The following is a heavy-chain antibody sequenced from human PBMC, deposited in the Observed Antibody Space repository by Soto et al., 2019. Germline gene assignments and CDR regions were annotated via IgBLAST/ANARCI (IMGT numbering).Heavy chain of an antibody. D-gene: IGHD1-26*01. V-gene: IGHV3-30*01. CDR2: ISYDGSNK. Sequence: GGSLRLSCAASGFTFSSYATHWVRQAPGKGLGWVAVISYDGSNKYYADSVKGRFTISRDNSKNTLYLQMNSLRAEDTAVYYCARGPWAAPYAFDIWGQGTMVTVSS. CDR3: ARGPWAAPYAFDI. J-gene: IGHJ3*02. CDR1: GFTFSSYA.